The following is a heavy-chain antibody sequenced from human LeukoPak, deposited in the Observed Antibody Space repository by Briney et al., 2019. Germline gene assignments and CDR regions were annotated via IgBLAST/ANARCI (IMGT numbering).Heavy chain of an antibody. CDR1: GFTFSSYG. Sequence: GGSLRLSCAASGFTFSSYGMHWVRQAPGKGLDWVAVIWYDGSNKYYADSVKGRFTISRDNSKNTLYLQMNSLRAEDTAVYYCARDETRLEQQLAVGAFDIWGQGTMVTVSS. J-gene: IGHJ3*02. D-gene: IGHD6-13*01. V-gene: IGHV3-33*01. CDR3: ARDETRLEQQLAVGAFDI. CDR2: IWYDGSNK.